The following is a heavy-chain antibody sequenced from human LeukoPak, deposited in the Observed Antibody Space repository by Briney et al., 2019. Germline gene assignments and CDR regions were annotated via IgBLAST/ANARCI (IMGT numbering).Heavy chain of an antibody. CDR1: GGSFSGYY. CDR2: INHSGST. J-gene: IGHJ4*02. CDR3: ARGVTMIDY. D-gene: IGHD3-22*01. V-gene: IGHV4-34*01. Sequence: SETLSFTCAVYGGSFSGYYWSWIRQPPGKGLEWIGEINHSGSTNYNPSLKSRVTISVDTSKNQFSLKLSSVTAADTAVYYCARGVTMIDYWGQGTLVTVSS.